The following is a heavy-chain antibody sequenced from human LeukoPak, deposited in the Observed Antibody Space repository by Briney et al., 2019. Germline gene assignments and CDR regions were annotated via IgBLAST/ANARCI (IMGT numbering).Heavy chain of an antibody. V-gene: IGHV1-24*01. Sequence: ASVKVSCKASGYTFTGYYMHWVRQAPGKGLEWMGGFDPEDGETIYAQKFQGRVTMTEDTSTDTAYMELSSLRSEDTAVYYCATADIVNYYYYMDVWGKGTTVTVSS. J-gene: IGHJ6*03. D-gene: IGHD2-15*01. CDR3: ATADIVNYYYYMDV. CDR1: GYTFTGYY. CDR2: FDPEDGET.